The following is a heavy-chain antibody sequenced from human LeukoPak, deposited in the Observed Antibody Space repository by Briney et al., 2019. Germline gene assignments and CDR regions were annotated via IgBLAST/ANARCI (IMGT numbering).Heavy chain of an antibody. CDR1: GFTFSNYW. J-gene: IGHJ5*02. V-gene: IGHV3-7*04. CDR2: IKLDGSSK. CDR3: AREGYSTFDP. D-gene: IGHD2-15*01. Sequence: GGSLRLSCAASGFTFSNYWMSWVRQAPGNGLEWVATIKLDGSSKYYGDSVKGRFTISRDNAKNSLYLQMSSLRDEDTAVCYCAREGYSTFDPWGQGTLVTVSS.